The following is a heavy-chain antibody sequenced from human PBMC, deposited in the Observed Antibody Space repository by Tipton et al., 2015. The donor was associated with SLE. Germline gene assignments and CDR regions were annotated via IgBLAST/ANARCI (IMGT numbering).Heavy chain of an antibody. CDR1: GFTFSSYS. J-gene: IGHJ3*02. CDR2: ISSSSSYI. CDR3: ASSPLYYYDSSGYYYGSSTFDI. V-gene: IGHV3-21*01. D-gene: IGHD3-22*01. Sequence: SLRLSCAASGFTFSSYSMNWVCQAPGKGLEWVSSISSSSSYIYYADSVKGRFTISRDNAKNSLYLQMNSLRAEDTAVYYCASSPLYYYDSSGYYYGSSTFDIWGQGTMVTVSS.